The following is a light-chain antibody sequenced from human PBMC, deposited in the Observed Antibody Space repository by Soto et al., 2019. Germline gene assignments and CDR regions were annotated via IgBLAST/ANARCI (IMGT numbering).Light chain of an antibody. CDR3: LQDYNYPFT. J-gene: IGKJ2*01. Sequence: AIQMTKSPSSLSASVGDRVTITCRASQGSRNDLGWYQQKPGKAPKLLIYVESTFHSGVTSRFSGSGSGTDFTLTISSLQPEDFATYYCLQDYNYPFTFGQGTKLEIK. V-gene: IGKV1-6*01. CDR1: QGSRND. CDR2: VES.